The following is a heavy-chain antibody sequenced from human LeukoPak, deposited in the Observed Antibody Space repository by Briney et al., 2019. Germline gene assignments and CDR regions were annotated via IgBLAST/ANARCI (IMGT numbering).Heavy chain of an antibody. D-gene: IGHD1-1*01. J-gene: IGHJ4*02. CDR3: ASGETGSTLGGY. Sequence: SETLSLTCTVSGGPLSAYYWPWIRNPPGKGLVWIGYIYDTGNTNYNPSLKSRVTMSVDTSKNQFSLKLTSVTAADTAVYYCASGETGSTLGGYWGQGTLVTVSS. CDR1: GGPLSAYY. V-gene: IGHV4-59*01. CDR2: IYDTGNT.